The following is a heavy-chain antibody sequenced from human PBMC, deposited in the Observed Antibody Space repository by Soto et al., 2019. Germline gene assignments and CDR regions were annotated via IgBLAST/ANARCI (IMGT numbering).Heavy chain of an antibody. CDR1: GGSFSGYY. CDR2: INHSGST. Sequence: SETLSLTCAVYGGSFSGYYWSWIRQPPGKGLEWIGEINHSGSTNYNPSLKSRVTISVDTSKNQFSLKLSSVTAADTAVYYCARVQRYRITMVRGIYYYYGMDVWGQGTTVTVSS. D-gene: IGHD3-10*01. J-gene: IGHJ6*02. V-gene: IGHV4-34*01. CDR3: ARVQRYRITMVRGIYYYYGMDV.